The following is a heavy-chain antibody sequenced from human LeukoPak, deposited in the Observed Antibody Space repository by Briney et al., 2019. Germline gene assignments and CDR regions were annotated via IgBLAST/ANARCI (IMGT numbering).Heavy chain of an antibody. CDR2: INWNGDST. CDR3: ARTILTDFYYYYSMDV. J-gene: IGHJ6*03. Sequence: GGSLRLSCAASGFTFDDYGMSWVRQAPGKGLEWVSGINWNGDSTGYADSVKGRFTISRDNAKDSLYLQMNSLRAEDTALYYCARTILTDFYYYYSMDVWGKRTTVTVSS. D-gene: IGHD3-9*01. CDR1: GFTFDDYG. V-gene: IGHV3-20*04.